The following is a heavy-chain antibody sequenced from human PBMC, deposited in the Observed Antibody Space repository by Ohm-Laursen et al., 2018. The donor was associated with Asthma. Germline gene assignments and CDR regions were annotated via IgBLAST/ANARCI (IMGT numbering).Heavy chain of an antibody. Sequence: SVKVSCKASGYTFTGYYMHWVRQAPGQGLEWMGRINPNSGGTNYAQKFQGRVTMTRDTSISTAYMELSRLRSDDTAVYYCAREILGYCSSTSCYADYYYYGMDVWGQGTTVTVSS. CDR3: AREILGYCSSTSCYADYYYYGMDV. CDR2: INPNSGGT. V-gene: IGHV1-2*06. J-gene: IGHJ6*02. D-gene: IGHD2-2*01. CDR1: GYTFTGYY.